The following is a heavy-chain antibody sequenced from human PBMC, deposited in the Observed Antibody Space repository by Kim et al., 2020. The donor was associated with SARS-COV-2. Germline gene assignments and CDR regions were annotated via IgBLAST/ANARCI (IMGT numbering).Heavy chain of an antibody. CDR2: ISGSGGST. J-gene: IGHJ6*02. V-gene: IGHV3-23*01. CDR3: ARMGAASDYYYYYGMDV. Sequence: GGSLRLSCAASGFTFSSYAMSWVRQAPGKGLEWVSAISGSGGSTYCADSVKGRFTISRDNSKNTLYLQMNSLRAEDTAVYYCARMGAASDYYYYYGMDVWGQGTTVTVSS. CDR1: GFTFSSYA. D-gene: IGHD1-26*01.